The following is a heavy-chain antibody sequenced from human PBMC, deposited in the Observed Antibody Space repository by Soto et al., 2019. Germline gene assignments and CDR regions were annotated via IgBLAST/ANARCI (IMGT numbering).Heavy chain of an antibody. Sequence: QVQLVQSGAEVTKPGASVKVSCKASGYTVTMYYMHWVRQAPGQGLEWIGIIDPSGGSTTYAEKFQGRVTMTRDTSTNTVYMELNSLSFEDTAVYYCARRYYFDSWGQGTRVTVSS. J-gene: IGHJ4*02. V-gene: IGHV1-46*01. CDR3: ARRYYFDS. CDR2: IDPSGGST. CDR1: GYTVTMYY.